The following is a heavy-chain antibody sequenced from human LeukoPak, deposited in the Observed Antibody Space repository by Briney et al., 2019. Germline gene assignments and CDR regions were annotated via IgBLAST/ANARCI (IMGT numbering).Heavy chain of an antibody. D-gene: IGHD3-16*02. Sequence: GGPLRFSCAASGFTFSSYWMSWVRQAPGKGLEGVANIKQDGSEKYYVDSVKGRFTISRDNDKNSLFLQMTSLRAEDTAVYYCARVGGRYSPLGYWGQGTLVTVSS. J-gene: IGHJ4*02. CDR2: IKQDGSEK. V-gene: IGHV3-7*01. CDR3: ARVGGRYSPLGY. CDR1: GFTFSSYW.